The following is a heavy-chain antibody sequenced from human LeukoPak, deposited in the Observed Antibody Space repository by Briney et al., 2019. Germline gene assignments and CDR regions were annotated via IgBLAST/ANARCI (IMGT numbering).Heavy chain of an antibody. V-gene: IGHV3-74*01. CDR1: GFTFSSYW. CDR3: EAGANYGSS. Sequence: GGSLRLSCAASGFTFSSYWMHWVRQVPGKGLVWVARINPGGSSITYADSVKGRFTISRDNAKNTLYLQMNSLRAEDTAVYYCEAGANYGSSWGQGTLVTVSS. D-gene: IGHD3-10*01. J-gene: IGHJ4*02. CDR2: INPGGSSI.